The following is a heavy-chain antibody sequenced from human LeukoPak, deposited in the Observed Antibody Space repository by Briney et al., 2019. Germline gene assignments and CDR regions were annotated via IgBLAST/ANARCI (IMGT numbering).Heavy chain of an antibody. Sequence: ASVKVSCKVSGYTLTELSMHWVRQAPGKGLEWMGGFDPEDGETIYEQKFQGRVTMTEDTSTDTAYMELSSLRSEDTAVYYCATGLGSGYDYYFDYWGQGTLVTVSS. CDR2: FDPEDGET. V-gene: IGHV1-24*01. CDR1: GYTLTELS. CDR3: ATGLGSGYDYYFDY. J-gene: IGHJ4*02. D-gene: IGHD5-12*01.